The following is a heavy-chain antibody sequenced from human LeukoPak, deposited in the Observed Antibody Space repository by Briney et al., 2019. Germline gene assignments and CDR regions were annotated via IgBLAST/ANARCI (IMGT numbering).Heavy chain of an antibody. Sequence: PSETLSLTCTVSGGSISSGSYYSNWLRQPPGNGLEWIGYIYYSRSTYYHPSLKSRITISLDTSKNQFSLKLSSVTAADTAVYYCARDQGLLGTDYWGQGTLVTVSS. CDR2: IYYSRST. CDR3: ARDQGLLGTDY. D-gene: IGHD6-19*01. V-gene: IGHV4-30-4*08. CDR1: GGSISSGSYY. J-gene: IGHJ4*02.